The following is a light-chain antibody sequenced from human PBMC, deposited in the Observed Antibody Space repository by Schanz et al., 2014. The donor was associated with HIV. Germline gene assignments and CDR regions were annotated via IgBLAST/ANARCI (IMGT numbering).Light chain of an antibody. V-gene: IGLV2-8*01. Sequence: QSALTQPPSASGSPGQSVTISCTGTNSDVGGYNYVSWYQQHPGKAPKLMIYEVNKRPSGVPARFSGSKSGTSASLAITGVQAEDEADYYCTSYAGSNNVVFGGGTKLTVL. CDR2: EVN. J-gene: IGLJ2*01. CDR1: NSDVGGYNY. CDR3: TSYAGSNNVV.